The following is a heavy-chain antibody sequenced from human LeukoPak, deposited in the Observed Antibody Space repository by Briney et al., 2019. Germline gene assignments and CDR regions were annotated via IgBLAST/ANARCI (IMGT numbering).Heavy chain of an antibody. CDR3: ARYVLLWFGELCGFDY. J-gene: IGHJ4*02. CDR2: IYISGST. CDR1: GYSISSGYY. V-gene: IGHV4-4*07. D-gene: IGHD3-10*01. Sequence: PSETLSLTCTVSGYSISSGYYWGWIRQPAGKGLEWIGRIYISGSTNYNPSLKSRVTMSVDTSKNQFSLKLSSVTAADTAVYYCARYVLLWFGELCGFDYWGQGTLVTVSS.